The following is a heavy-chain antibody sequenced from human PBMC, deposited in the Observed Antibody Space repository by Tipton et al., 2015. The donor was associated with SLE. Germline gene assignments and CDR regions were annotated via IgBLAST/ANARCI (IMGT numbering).Heavy chain of an antibody. Sequence: SLRLSCAASGFTFSSYEMNWVRQAPGKGLEWVSYISSSGSTIYYADSVKGRFTISRDNAKNSLYLQMNSLRAEDTAVYYCARVRGGSYLVGYYYGMDVWGQGTTVTVSS. D-gene: IGHD1-26*01. CDR2: ISSSGSTI. V-gene: IGHV3-48*03. J-gene: IGHJ6*02. CDR1: GFTFSSYE. CDR3: ARVRGGSYLVGYYYGMDV.